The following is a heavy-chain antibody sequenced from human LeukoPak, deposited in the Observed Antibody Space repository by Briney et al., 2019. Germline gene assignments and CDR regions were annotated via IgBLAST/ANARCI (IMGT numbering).Heavy chain of an antibody. CDR2: ISSSGSTI. CDR1: GFTFSDYY. Sequence: PGGSLRLSCAASGFTFSDYYMSWIRQAPGKGLEWVSYISSSGSTIYYADSVKGRFTISRDNAKNSLYLQMNSLRAEDTAVYYCARGESAKHYDFWSGYISYYFDYWGQGTLVTVSS. D-gene: IGHD3-3*01. CDR3: ARGESAKHYDFWSGYISYYFDY. J-gene: IGHJ4*02. V-gene: IGHV3-11*04.